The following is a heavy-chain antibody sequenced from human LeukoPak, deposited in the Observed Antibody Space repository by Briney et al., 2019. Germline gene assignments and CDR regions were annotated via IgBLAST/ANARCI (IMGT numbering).Heavy chain of an antibody. CDR2: IYYSGST. CDR3: ARSSSGRYSNFDY. D-gene: IGHD1-26*01. CDR1: GGSISSFY. J-gene: IGHJ4*02. V-gene: IGHV4-59*08. Sequence: SETLSLTCTVSGGSISSFYWSWIRQPPGKGLEWIGYIYYSGSTNYNPSLKSRITISLDTPKNQFSLKLTSVTAADTAVYYCARSSSGRYSNFDYWGQGTLVTASS.